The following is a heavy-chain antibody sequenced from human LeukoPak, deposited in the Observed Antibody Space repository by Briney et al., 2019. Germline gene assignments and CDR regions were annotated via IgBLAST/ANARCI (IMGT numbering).Heavy chain of an antibody. D-gene: IGHD3-22*01. CDR2: ISPKSGGT. Sequence: ASVKVSCKASGYTFTGYYMHWVRQAPGQGLEWMGWISPKSGGTNYAQKSQGRVTMTRDTSISTAYMELSRLRSDDTAVYYCARDFLHVYYYDSSGYVRGAFDIWGQGTMVTVSS. J-gene: IGHJ3*02. CDR1: GYTFTGYY. CDR3: ARDFLHVYYYDSSGYVRGAFDI. V-gene: IGHV1-2*02.